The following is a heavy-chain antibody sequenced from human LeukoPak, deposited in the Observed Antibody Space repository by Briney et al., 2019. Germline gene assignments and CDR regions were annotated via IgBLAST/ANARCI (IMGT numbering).Heavy chain of an antibody. Sequence: PGESLRLSCAASEFTFDDYGMSWVRQAPGKGLEWVSGINWSGGSTGYADSVKGRFTISRDNAKNSLYLQMNSLTAEDTALYYCAREHQTYFYGSGSYTWFDPWGQGTLVTVSS. J-gene: IGHJ5*02. CDR3: AREHQTYFYGSGSYTWFDP. V-gene: IGHV3-20*04. CDR2: INWSGGST. D-gene: IGHD3-10*01. CDR1: EFTFDDYG.